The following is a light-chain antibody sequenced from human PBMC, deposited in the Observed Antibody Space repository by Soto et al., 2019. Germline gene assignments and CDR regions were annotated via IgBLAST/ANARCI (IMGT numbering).Light chain of an antibody. CDR2: GAS. Sequence: ETVMTQSSATLSMSPGERATLSCRASQSLNSDLAWYQQKPGQAPRLLIYGASTRATGIPGRFSGSGSGTDFTLTISSLQSADFAVYYCQQYNSWPLTFGGGTKVDIK. CDR3: QQYNSWPLT. V-gene: IGKV3-15*01. CDR1: QSLNSD. J-gene: IGKJ4*01.